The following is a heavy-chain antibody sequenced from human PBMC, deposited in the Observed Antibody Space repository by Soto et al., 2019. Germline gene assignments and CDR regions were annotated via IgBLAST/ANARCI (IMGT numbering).Heavy chain of an antibody. CDR3: ASSRSSWYDADETIYYYYYMDV. D-gene: IGHD6-13*01. Sequence: ASVKVSCKASGYTFTSYAMHWVRQAPGQRLEWMGWINAGNGNTKYSQKFQGRVTITRDTSASTAYMELSSLRSEDTAVYYCASSRSSWYDADETIYYYYYMDVWGKGTTVTVSS. CDR1: GYTFTSYA. CDR2: INAGNGNT. V-gene: IGHV1-3*01. J-gene: IGHJ6*03.